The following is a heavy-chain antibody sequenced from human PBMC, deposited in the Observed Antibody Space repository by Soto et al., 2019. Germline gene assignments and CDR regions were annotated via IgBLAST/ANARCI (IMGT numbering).Heavy chain of an antibody. CDR1: EFTFSSYG. V-gene: IGHV3-30*03. D-gene: IGHD3-22*01. CDR2: ISYDGSNK. CDR3: VTENYYDSSGYFWYFDY. J-gene: IGHJ4*02. Sequence: CSLRHSCAASEFTFSSYGITWVRQAPGKGLEWVAVISYDGSNKYYADSVKGRFTISRDNSKNTLYLQMNSLRAEDTAVYYCVTENYYDSSGYFWYFDYWGQGTLVTVSS.